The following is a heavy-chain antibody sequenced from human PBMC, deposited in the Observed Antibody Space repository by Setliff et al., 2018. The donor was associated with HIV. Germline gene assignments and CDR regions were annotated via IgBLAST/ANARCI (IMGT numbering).Heavy chain of an antibody. Sequence: NPSETLSLTCTVSGGSISTYYWSWIRQPPGKGLEWIGSIYFTGSSDNNPSLKSRVTLSVDTSKHQFSLKLSSVTAADTAVYYCALTGHRLLRGYMDVWGKGTTVTVSS. V-gene: IGHV4-59*12. D-gene: IGHD2-15*01. J-gene: IGHJ6*03. CDR1: GGSISTYY. CDR3: ALTGHRLLRGYMDV. CDR2: IYFTGSS.